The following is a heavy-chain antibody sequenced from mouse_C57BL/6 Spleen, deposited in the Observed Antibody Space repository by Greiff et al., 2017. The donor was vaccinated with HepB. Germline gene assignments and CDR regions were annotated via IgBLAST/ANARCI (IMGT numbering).Heavy chain of an antibody. CDR2: INPSNGGT. CDR3: ARRGGYFDV. J-gene: IGHJ1*03. V-gene: IGHV1-53*01. Sequence: QVHVKQSGTELVKPGASVKLSCKASAYTFTSYWMHWVKQRPGQGLEWIGNINPSNGGTNYNEKFKSEATLTVDKSSSTAYMQLGSLTSEDSAVYDCARRGGYFDVWGTGTTVTVSA. CDR1: AYTFTSYW.